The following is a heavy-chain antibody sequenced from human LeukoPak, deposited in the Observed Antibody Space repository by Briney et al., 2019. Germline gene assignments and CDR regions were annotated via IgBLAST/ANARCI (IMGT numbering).Heavy chain of an antibody. V-gene: IGHV1-18*01. CDR1: GYTFTSYG. D-gene: IGHD1-26*01. Sequence: ASVKVSCKASGYTFTSYGISWVRRAPGQGLEWMGWISAYNGNTNYAQKLQGRVTMTTDTSTSTAYMELRSLRSDDTAVYYCARLGRRELLYWFAPWGQGTLVTVSS. CDR2: ISAYNGNT. CDR3: ARLGRRELLYWFAP. J-gene: IGHJ5*02.